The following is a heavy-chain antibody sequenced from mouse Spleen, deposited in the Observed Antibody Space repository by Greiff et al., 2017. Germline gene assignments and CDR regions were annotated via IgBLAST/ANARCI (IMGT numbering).Heavy chain of an antibody. CDR1: GFTFSSYG. D-gene: IGHD2-1*01. CDR3: AREDGNYGFAY. V-gene: IGHV5-9-2*01. CDR2: ISGGGSYT. Sequence: EVKLMESGGGLVKPGGSLKLSCAASGFTFSSYGMSWVRQTPEKRLEWVATISGGGSYTYYPDSVKGRFTISRDNAKNNLYLQMSSLRSEDTALYYCAREDGNYGFAYWGQGTLVTVSA. J-gene: IGHJ3*01.